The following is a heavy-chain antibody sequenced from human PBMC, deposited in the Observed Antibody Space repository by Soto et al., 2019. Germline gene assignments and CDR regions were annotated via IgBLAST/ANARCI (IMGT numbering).Heavy chain of an antibody. D-gene: IGHD5-18*01. CDR2: ISYDGSNK. V-gene: IGHV3-30*18. J-gene: IGHJ4*02. Sequence: AGSLRLSCAASGFTFSSYGMHWVRQAPGKGLERVAVISYDGSNKYYADSVKGRFTISRDNSKNTLYLQMNSLRAEDTAVYYCAKGQTWIPLWSYFDYWGQGTLVTVSS. CDR3: AKGQTWIPLWSYFDY. CDR1: GFTFSSYG.